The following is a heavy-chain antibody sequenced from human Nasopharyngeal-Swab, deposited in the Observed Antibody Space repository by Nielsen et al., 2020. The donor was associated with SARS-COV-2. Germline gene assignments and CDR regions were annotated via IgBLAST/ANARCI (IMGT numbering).Heavy chain of an antibody. CDR2: IVVGSGNT. Sequence: SVKVSCKASGFTYTSSAVQWVRQARGQRREWIGWIVVGSGNTNYAQKFQERVTITRDMSTSTAYMELSSLRSEDTAVYYCAADSTRDDYGGNGVDYFDYWGQGTLVTVSS. D-gene: IGHD4-23*01. CDR3: AADSTRDDYGGNGVDYFDY. J-gene: IGHJ4*02. V-gene: IGHV1-58*01. CDR1: GFTYTSSA.